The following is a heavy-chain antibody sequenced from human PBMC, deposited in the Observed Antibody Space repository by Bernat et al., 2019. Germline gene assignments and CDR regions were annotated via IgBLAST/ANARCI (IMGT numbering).Heavy chain of an antibody. CDR3: AREQAYYDILTGPYYYYYGMDV. V-gene: IGHV3-7*01. J-gene: IGHJ6*02. CDR2: IKQDGSEK. CDR1: GFTFSSYW. D-gene: IGHD3-9*01. Sequence: EVQLVESGGGLVQPGGSLRLSCAASGFTFSSYWMSWVRQAPGKGLEWVANIKQDGSEKYNVDSVRGRFTISRDKAKSSLYLQMNRLRAEDTAVYYCAREQAYYDILTGPYYYYYGMDVWDRGTTVTVSS.